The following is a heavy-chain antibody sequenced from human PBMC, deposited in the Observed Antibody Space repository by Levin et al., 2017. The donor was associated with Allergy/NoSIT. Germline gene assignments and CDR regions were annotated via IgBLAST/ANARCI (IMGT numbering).Heavy chain of an antibody. V-gene: IGHV4-61*01. D-gene: IGHD6-19*01. Sequence: SPTLSLTCTVSGGPVNSGSYYWSWIRQPPGKGLEWIGSVYYSGTTNYNPSLKRRASITVDTSKNQFSLTLSSLTAADTAVYYCTRDRGSSGWFESWGQGTLVTVSS. J-gene: IGHJ5*01. CDR3: TRDRGSSGWFES. CDR2: VYYSGTT. CDR1: GGPVNSGSYY.